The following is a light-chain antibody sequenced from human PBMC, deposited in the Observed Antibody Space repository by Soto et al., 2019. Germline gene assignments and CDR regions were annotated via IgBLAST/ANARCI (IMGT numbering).Light chain of an antibody. CDR3: QQSYSTPRT. V-gene: IGKV3-20*01. CDR2: GAS. Sequence: EIVLTQSPGTLSLSPGERATLSCRASHFVASSYVAWYQQKPGQAPRLLIYGASSRATGIPDRFSGSGSGTDFTLTISRLEPEDFATYYCQQSYSTPRTFGQGTKVDIK. CDR1: HFVASSY. J-gene: IGKJ1*01.